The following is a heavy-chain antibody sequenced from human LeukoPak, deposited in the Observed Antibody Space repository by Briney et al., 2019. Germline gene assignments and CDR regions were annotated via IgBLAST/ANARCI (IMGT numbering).Heavy chain of an antibody. V-gene: IGHV3-21*03. CDR2: ISSSSSYI. J-gene: IGHJ4*02. D-gene: IGHD4/OR15-4a*01. CDR3: ARDPGAFPYFFDN. CDR1: GFTFSRYS. Sequence: TGGSLRLSCAASGFTFSRYSMNWVRQAPGKGLEWVSYISSSSSYIYYADSVKGRFTISRDNSKNTLYLQMHSLRVEDTAVYFCARDPGAFPYFFDNWGQGTLVTVS.